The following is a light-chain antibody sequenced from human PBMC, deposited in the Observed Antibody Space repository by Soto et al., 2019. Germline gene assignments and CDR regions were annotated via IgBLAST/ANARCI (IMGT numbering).Light chain of an antibody. CDR2: RVI. CDR3: GSYTSATTWV. Sequence: QSVLTQPPSASGSPGQSVTISCTGTSSDVGGYNYVSWYQQHPGKAPKLMIYRVINRPSGVSDRFSGSKSGNSASLSISGLQPEDEASYFCGSYTSATTWVFGGGTKLTVL. CDR1: SSDVGGYNY. J-gene: IGLJ3*02. V-gene: IGLV2-14*03.